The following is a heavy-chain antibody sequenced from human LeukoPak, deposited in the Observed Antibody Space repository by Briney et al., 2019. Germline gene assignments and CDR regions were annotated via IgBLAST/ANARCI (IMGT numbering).Heavy chain of an antibody. CDR3: ARGESAAFDL. CDR1: GYNFATEW. J-gene: IGHJ3*01. D-gene: IGHD3-16*01. CDR2: IYPGDSET. Sequence: GESLKISCKWSGYNFATEWIGWARQLPGKGLEWMGIIYPGDSETKYTMSFQGRVTISADKSISTAYLQWSSLKSSDTAMYYCARGESAAFDLWGQGTMVIVSS. V-gene: IGHV5-51*01.